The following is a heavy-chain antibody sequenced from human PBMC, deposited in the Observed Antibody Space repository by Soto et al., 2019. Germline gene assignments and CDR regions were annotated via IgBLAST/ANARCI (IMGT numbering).Heavy chain of an antibody. CDR1: GGSIISSNYY. J-gene: IGHJ5*02. Sequence: QLQLQESGPGLVKPSETLSLTCTVSGGSIISSNYYWAWIRQPPGTGLEWIGTIYYTWSTYYNPSLKSRITMAVETSKSQSSLTLSSVTAADTAVYYCARLNTPGGFDPWGQGTLVTVSS. V-gene: IGHV4-39*01. CDR3: ARLNTPGGFDP. CDR2: IYYTWST.